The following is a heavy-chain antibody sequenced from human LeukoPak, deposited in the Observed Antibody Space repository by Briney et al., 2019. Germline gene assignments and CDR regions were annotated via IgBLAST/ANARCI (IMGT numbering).Heavy chain of an antibody. CDR2: IYYSGST. D-gene: IGHD5-18*01. Sequence: TSETLSLTCTVSGGSISSYYWSWIRQPPGKGLEWIGCIYYSGSTNYNPSLKSRVTISVDTSKNQFSLKLSSVTAADTAVYYCARQVADYSYGPSYYFDYWGQGTLVTVSS. CDR3: ARQVADYSYGPSYYFDY. V-gene: IGHV4-59*08. CDR1: GGSISSYY. J-gene: IGHJ4*02.